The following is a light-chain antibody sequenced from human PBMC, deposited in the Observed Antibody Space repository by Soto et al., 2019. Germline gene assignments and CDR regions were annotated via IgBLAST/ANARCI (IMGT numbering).Light chain of an antibody. CDR2: GAS. CDR3: HQYDSSPLT. V-gene: IGKV3-20*01. Sequence: EIVLTQSPGTLSLSPGERATLSCRASQSVSSSYLAWYQQNPGQAPRLLIYGASSRATGIPDRFSGSGSGTDFTLPISRLEPEDFAVYYCHQYDSSPLTFGGGTKVEIK. J-gene: IGKJ4*01. CDR1: QSVSSSY.